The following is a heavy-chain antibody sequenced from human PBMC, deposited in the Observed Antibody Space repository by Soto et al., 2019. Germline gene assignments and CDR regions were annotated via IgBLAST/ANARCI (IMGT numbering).Heavy chain of an antibody. V-gene: IGHV4-31*03. CDR3: ARVLRFLEWLIPANWFDP. CDR1: GGSISSGGYY. Sequence: PSETLSLTCTVSGGSISSGGYYWSWLRQHPGKGLEWIGYIYYSGSTYYNPSLKSRVTISVDTSKNQFSLKLSSVTAADTAVYYCARVLRFLEWLIPANWFDPWGQGTLVTVSS. CDR2: IYYSGST. D-gene: IGHD3-3*01. J-gene: IGHJ5*02.